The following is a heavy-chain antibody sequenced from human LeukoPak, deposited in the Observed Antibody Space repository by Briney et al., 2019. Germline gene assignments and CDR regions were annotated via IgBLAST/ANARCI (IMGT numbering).Heavy chain of an antibody. Sequence: PGGSLRLSCAASGFTFSSYAMSWVRQAPGKGLEWVSTISGSGGNTYYADSVKGRFTTSRDKAKNTVYLQMNSLRAEDTAVYYCAKEYGGSNYFFDCWGQGTLVTVSP. J-gene: IGHJ4*02. V-gene: IGHV3-23*01. D-gene: IGHD1-26*01. CDR1: GFTFSSYA. CDR3: AKEYGGSNYFFDC. CDR2: ISGSGGNT.